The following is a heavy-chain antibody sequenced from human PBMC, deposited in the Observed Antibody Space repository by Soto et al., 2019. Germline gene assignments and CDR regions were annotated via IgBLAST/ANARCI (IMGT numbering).Heavy chain of an antibody. Sequence: QITLKESGPTLVKPTQTLTLTCTFSGFSLSTSGVGVGWIRQPPGKALEWLALIYWDDDKRYSPSLKSGLTITKDTSKNQVVLTMTNMDPVDTATYYCAHASSGYRELDYWGQGTLVTVSS. D-gene: IGHD5-12*01. J-gene: IGHJ4*02. CDR1: GFSLSTSGVG. V-gene: IGHV2-5*02. CDR2: IYWDDDK. CDR3: AHASSGYRELDY.